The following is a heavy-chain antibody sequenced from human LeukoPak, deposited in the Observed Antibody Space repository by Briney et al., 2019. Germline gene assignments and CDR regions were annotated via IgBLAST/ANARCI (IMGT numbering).Heavy chain of an antibody. D-gene: IGHD3-22*01. J-gene: IGHJ4*02. CDR1: GFSISSGYY. CDR3: ARIRFHYENTDY. Sequence: PSETLSLTCAVSGFSISSGYYWGWVRQPPGKGLEWVGKYNRGGSSHYNPSLESRVTVSVDTSKHQSSLRLNSVTASDTAVYYCARIRFHYENTDYWGQGILVTVSP. CDR2: YNRGGSS. V-gene: IGHV4-38-2*01.